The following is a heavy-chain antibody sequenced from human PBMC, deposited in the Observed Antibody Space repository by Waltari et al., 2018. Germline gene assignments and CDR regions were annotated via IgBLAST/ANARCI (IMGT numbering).Heavy chain of an antibody. Sequence: QVQLQESGPGLVKPSQTLSLTCTVSGGSISSGSYYWSWIRQPAGKGLEWIGRIYTSGSTNYNPSLKSRVTISVDTSKNQFSLKLSSVTAADTAVYYCARTYYYDSSGYFAFDIWGQGTMVTVSS. J-gene: IGHJ3*02. CDR2: IYTSGST. D-gene: IGHD3-22*01. V-gene: IGHV4-61*02. CDR1: GGSISSGSYY. CDR3: ARTYYYDSSGYFAFDI.